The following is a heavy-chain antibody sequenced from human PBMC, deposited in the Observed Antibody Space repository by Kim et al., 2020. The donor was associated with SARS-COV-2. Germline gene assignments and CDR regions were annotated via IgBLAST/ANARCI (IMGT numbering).Heavy chain of an antibody. J-gene: IGHJ4*02. V-gene: IGHV1-2*02. CDR2: INPNSGGT. D-gene: IGHD6-13*01. CDR1: GYTFTGYC. CDR3: ARDLVKGIAAAGR. Sequence: ASVKVSCKASGYTFTGYCMHWVRQAPGQGLEWMGWINPNSGGTNYAQKFQGRVTMTRDTSISTAYMELSRLRSDDTAVYYCARDLVKGIAAAGRWGQGTLVTVSS.